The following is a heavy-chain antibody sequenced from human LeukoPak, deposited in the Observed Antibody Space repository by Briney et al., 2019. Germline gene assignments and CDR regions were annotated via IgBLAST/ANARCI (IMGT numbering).Heavy chain of an antibody. CDR2: ISENSSTI. CDR3: ASTRSFSGFDY. D-gene: IGHD6-13*01. Sequence: GGSLRLSCAASGFTFTKYSMNWVRQAPGKGLEWVSYISENSSTIYYADSVKGRFTISRDNAKNSLYLQMNTLRAEDTALYYCASTRSFSGFDYWGQGTLVTVSS. J-gene: IGHJ4*02. CDR1: GFTFTKYS. V-gene: IGHV3-48*01.